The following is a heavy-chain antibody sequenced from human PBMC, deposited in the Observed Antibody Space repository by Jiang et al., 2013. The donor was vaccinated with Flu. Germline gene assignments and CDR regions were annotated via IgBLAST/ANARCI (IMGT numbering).Heavy chain of an antibody. CDR1: GFTFSSYA. CDR2: ISYDGSNK. V-gene: IGHV3-30*01. D-gene: IGHD6-6*01. Sequence: QLVESGGGVVQPGRSLRLSCAASGFTFSSYAMHWVRQAPGKGLEWVAFISYDGSNKYYADSVKGRFTISRDNSKNTLYLQMNSLRAEDTAVYYCARDPEYSSSSHTFDYWGQ. J-gene: IGHJ4*02. CDR3: ARDPEYSSSSHTFDY.